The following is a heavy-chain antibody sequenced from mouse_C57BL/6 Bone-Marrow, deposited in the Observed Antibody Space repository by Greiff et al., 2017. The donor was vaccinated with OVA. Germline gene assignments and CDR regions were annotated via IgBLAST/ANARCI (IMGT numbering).Heavy chain of an antibody. CDR1: GFTFTDYY. CDR2: IRHKANGYTT. Sequence: EVQGVESGGGLVQPGGSLSLSCAASGFTFTDYYMSWVRQPPGKALEWLGFIRHKANGYTTEYSASVKGRFTVSRDDSQSNLYLQMNALRAEDSATYYCARYDYDYDEGPYYYAMDYWGQGTSVTVSS. J-gene: IGHJ4*01. D-gene: IGHD2-4*01. V-gene: IGHV7-3*01. CDR3: ARYDYDYDEGPYYYAMDY.